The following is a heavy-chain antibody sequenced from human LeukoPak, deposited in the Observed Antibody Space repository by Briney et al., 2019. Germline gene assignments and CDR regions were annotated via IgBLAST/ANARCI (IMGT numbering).Heavy chain of an antibody. V-gene: IGHV3-33*03. CDR1: GFTFNTYG. CDR3: AKDGGSTVTTKVDS. Sequence: PGGSLRLSCAASGFTFNTYGMHWVRQAPGKGLEWVAVIWYDGSNKYYADSVKGRFTISRDNSKNTLYLQMNSLRAEDTAVYYCAKDGGSTVTTKVDSWGQGTLVTVSS. CDR2: IWYDGSNK. D-gene: IGHD4-17*01. J-gene: IGHJ5*01.